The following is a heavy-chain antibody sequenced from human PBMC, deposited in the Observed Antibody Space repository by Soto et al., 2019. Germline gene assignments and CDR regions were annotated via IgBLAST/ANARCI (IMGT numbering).Heavy chain of an antibody. CDR3: ARDLSIAARPGWFDP. CDR1: GGSISSYY. V-gene: IGHV4-59*01. J-gene: IGHJ5*02. Sequence: ASETLSLTCTVSGGSISSYYWSWIRQPPGKGLEWIGYIYYSGSTNYNPSLKSRVTMSVDTSKNQFSLKLSSVTAADTAVYYCARDLSIAARPGWFDPWGQGTLVTVSS. CDR2: IYYSGST. D-gene: IGHD6-6*01.